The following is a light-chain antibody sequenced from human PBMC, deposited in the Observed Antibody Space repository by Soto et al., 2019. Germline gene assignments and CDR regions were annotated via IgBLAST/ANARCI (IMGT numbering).Light chain of an antibody. V-gene: IGKV3-20*01. J-gene: IGKJ1*01. CDR1: QSVSNSF. CDR2: AAS. CDR3: QQYGHSPRT. Sequence: EFVLTQSPGTLSLSPGDRASLSCRASQSVSNSFLAWYQQKAGQSPRLLIYAASARAIGIPDRFSGSGSGTDFSLTISRLEPEDFAVYYCQQYGHSPRTFGQGTKVDIK.